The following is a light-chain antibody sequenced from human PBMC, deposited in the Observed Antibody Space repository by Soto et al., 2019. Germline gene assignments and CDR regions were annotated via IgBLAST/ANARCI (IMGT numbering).Light chain of an antibody. J-gene: IGLJ2*01. CDR1: RFNIGAGYD. V-gene: IGLV1-40*01. CDR2: SND. Sequence: QSALTQPPSVSGAPGQRVTISCTGTRFNIGAGYDVHWYQQFPGTAPKLLIHSNDNRPSGVPDRFSGSKSGTSASLAITGLQAEDEADYYCQSYDTTLSDVVFGGGTKLTVL. CDR3: QSYDTTLSDVV.